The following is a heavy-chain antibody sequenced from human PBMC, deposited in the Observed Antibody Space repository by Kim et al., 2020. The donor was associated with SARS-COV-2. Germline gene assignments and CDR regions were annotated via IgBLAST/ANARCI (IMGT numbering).Heavy chain of an antibody. Sequence: GGSLRLSCAVSGFILSDYTMDWVRQAPGKRLELVSSISSGTPKIDYADSVRGRFIISRDNATNSLFLQINSLRAEDTDIYYCATALSTAAVDKDLVYWR. CDR3: ATALSTAAVDKDLVY. V-gene: IGHV3-21*01. CDR2: ISSGTPKI. J-gene: IGHJ4*01. CDR1: GFILSDYT. D-gene: IGHD6-13*01.